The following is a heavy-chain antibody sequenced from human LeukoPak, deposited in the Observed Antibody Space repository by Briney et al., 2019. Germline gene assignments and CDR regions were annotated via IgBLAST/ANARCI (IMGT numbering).Heavy chain of an antibody. V-gene: IGHV1-8*01. CDR1: GYTFTSYD. D-gene: IGHD1-26*01. Sequence: GASVKVSFTASGYTFTSYDINWVGQATGQGIEWMGWMNPNSGNTGYAQKFQGRVTMTRNTSISTAYMELSSLRSEDTAVYYCARGCRGRWEILSVYWGQGTLVTVSS. CDR2: MNPNSGNT. J-gene: IGHJ4*02. CDR3: ARGCRGRWEILSVY.